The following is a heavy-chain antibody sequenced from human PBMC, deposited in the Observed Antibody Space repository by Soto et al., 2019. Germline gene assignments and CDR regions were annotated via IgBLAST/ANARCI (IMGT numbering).Heavy chain of an antibody. CDR2: IGPSDSYT. J-gene: IGHJ6*02. D-gene: IGHD3-10*01. CDR1: GYSFTSYW. V-gene: IGHV5-10-1*01. Sequence: GESLKISCKGSGYSFTSYWISWVRQMPGKGLEWVGRIGPSDSYTNYSPSFQGHVTISADKSISTAYLQWSSLKASDTAMYYCARPSLGLGFGDYYYGMDVWGQGTTVTVSS. CDR3: ARPSLGLGFGDYYYGMDV.